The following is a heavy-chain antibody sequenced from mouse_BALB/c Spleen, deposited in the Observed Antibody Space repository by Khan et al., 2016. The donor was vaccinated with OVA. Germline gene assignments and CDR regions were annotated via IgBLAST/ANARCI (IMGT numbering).Heavy chain of an antibody. CDR1: GFDSSRYW. D-gene: IGHD4-1*01. J-gene: IGHJ2*01. CDR3: AINWDVGFDY. CDR2: INPDSSTI. Sequence: EVKLLESGGGLVQPGGSLKPSCAASGFDSSRYWMSWVRQAPGKGLEWIGEINPDSSTINYTPSLKDKFIISRDNAKNTLYLQMSKVRSEDTALYYCAINWDVGFDYWGQGTTLTVSS. V-gene: IGHV4-1*02.